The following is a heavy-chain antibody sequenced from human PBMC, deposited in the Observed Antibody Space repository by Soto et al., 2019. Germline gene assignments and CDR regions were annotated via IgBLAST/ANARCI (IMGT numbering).Heavy chain of an antibody. CDR2: IKSKTDGGTT. V-gene: IGHV3-15*01. CDR1: GFTFSNAW. J-gene: IGHJ6*03. CDR3: TTGSVTAYYYYYYMDV. D-gene: IGHD2-21*02. Sequence: GGSLRLSCAASGFTFSNAWMSWVRQAPGKGLEWVGRIKSKTDGGTTDYAAPVKGRFTISRDDSKNTLYLQMNSLKTEDTAVYYCTTGSVTAYYYYYYMDVWGKGTTVTVSS.